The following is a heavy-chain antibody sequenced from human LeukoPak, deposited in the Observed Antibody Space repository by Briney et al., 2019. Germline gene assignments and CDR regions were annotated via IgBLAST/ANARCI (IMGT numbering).Heavy chain of an antibody. D-gene: IGHD2-15*01. CDR3: AKVVVAATMGGSDDY. V-gene: IGHV3-30*02. CDR2: IRYDGSNK. J-gene: IGHJ4*02. CDR1: GFTFSSYG. Sequence: GGSLRLSCAASGFTFSSYGMHWVRQAPGKGLEWVAFIRYDGSNKYYADSVKGRFTISRDNSKNTLYLQMNSLRAEDTAVYYCAKVVVAATMGGSDDYWGQGTLVTVSS.